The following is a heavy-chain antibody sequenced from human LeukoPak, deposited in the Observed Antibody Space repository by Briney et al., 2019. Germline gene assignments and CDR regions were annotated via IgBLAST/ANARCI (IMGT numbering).Heavy chain of an antibody. CDR3: AKAHGGSYHSGID. V-gene: IGHV3-23*01. J-gene: IGHJ4*02. CDR1: GFTFTSYA. D-gene: IGHD2-8*01. Sequence: GGSLRLSCAASGFTFTSYAMNWVRQAPGQGLEWVSGISGSGGSTYYADSVKGRFSISRDNSKNTLYLQLHSLRIEDTAEYYCAKAHGGSYHSGIDWGQGTLVIVSS. CDR2: ISGSGGST.